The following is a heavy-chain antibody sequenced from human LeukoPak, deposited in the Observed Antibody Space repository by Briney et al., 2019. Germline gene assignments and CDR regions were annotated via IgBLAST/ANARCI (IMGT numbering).Heavy chain of an antibody. CDR2: IYYSGNT. J-gene: IGHJ4*02. D-gene: IGHD6-13*01. V-gene: IGHV4-59*01. CDR1: GGSISNYY. Sequence: TSETLSLTCTVSGGSISNYYWSWIRQPPGKGLEWIGYIYYSGNTNYNPSLKSRVTISVDTSKNQFSLKLSSVTGADTAVYYCAREGRGAAAGMDYWGQGTLVTVSS. CDR3: AREGRGAAAGMDY.